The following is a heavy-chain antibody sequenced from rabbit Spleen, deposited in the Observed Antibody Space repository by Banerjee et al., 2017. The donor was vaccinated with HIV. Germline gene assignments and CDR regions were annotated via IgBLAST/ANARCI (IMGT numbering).Heavy chain of an antibody. D-gene: IGHD3-1*01. CDR1: GFSFSSYYY. CDR3: ATNLHAYNDDIL. Sequence: QSLEESGGDLVQPGASLTLTCTASGFSFSSYYYMSWVRQAPGKGLEWIGCIFNGDGSTYYASWAKGRFTIKTSSTTVTLQMTSLTAADTATYFCATNLHAYNDDILWGPGTLVTVS. J-gene: IGHJ4*01. V-gene: IGHV1S40*01. CDR2: IFNGDGST.